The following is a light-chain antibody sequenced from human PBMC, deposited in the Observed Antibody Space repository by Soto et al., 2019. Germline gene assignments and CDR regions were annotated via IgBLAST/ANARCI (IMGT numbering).Light chain of an antibody. CDR2: AAS. CDR3: QHSSRPPIP. J-gene: IGKJ5*01. V-gene: IGKV1-39*01. Sequence: DIQMTQSPSSLSASVGDIVTITCRASQSISTYLHWYQLKAGKAPELLIYAASSLQSGVPSRFSGSGSGTDFTLTIGSLQPEDFTTYYSQHSSRPPIPFGQGTRLEIK. CDR1: QSISTY.